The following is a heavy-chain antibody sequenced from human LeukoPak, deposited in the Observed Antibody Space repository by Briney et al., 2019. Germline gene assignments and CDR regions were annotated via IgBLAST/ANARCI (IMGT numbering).Heavy chain of an antibody. J-gene: IGHJ6*03. D-gene: IGHD3-3*01. CDR1: GFTFSSYS. Sequence: GGSLRLSCAASGFTFSSYSMDWVRQAPGKGLEWVSSISSSSSYIYYADSVKGRFTISRDNAKNSLYLQMNSLRAEDTAVYYCARGIRSYYMDVWGKGTTVTVSS. CDR3: ARGIRSYYMDV. V-gene: IGHV3-21*01. CDR2: ISSSSSYI.